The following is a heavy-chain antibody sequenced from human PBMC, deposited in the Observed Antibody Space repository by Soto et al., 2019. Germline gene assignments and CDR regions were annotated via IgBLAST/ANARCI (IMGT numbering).Heavy chain of an antibody. CDR1: GGSFSGYY. CDR2: INHSGST. Sequence: SEPLSLTCAVYGGSFSGYYWSWIRQPPGKGLEWIGEINHSGSTNYNPSLKSRVTISVDTSKNQFSLKLSSVTAADTAVYYCARGGNYYGSGSYNYYYGMDVWGQGTTVTVSS. D-gene: IGHD3-10*01. J-gene: IGHJ6*02. V-gene: IGHV4-34*01. CDR3: ARGGNYYGSGSYNYYYGMDV.